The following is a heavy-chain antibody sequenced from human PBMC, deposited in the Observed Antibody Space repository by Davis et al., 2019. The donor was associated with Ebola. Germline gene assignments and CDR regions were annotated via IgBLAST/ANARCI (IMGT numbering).Heavy chain of an antibody. CDR3: ARGRDFWSA. CDR2: INHSGST. D-gene: IGHD3-3*01. V-gene: IGHV4-34*01. CDR1: GGSLRGYY. Sequence: MPSQTLSLTCAVYGGSLRGYYSSWIRQPPGKGLEWIGEINHSGSTNYNPSLKSRVTISVDTSKNQFSLKLSSVTAADTAVYYCARGRDFWSAWGQGTLVTVSS. J-gene: IGHJ5*02.